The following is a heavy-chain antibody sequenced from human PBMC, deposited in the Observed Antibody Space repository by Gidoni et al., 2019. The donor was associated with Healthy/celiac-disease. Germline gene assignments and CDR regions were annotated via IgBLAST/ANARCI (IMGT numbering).Heavy chain of an antibody. V-gene: IGHV4-39*01. D-gene: IGHD6-13*01. CDR2: INYSGST. CDR3: AAIAAAGRAYYGMDV. Sequence: QLQLQESGPGLVKPSETLSRTCTVSGGSISSSSYYWGWIRQPPGKGLEWIGSINYSGSTYYNPSLKSRVTIAVDTSKNQFSLKLSSVTAADTAVYYCAAIAAAGRAYYGMDVWGQGTTVTVSS. J-gene: IGHJ6*02. CDR1: GGSISSSSYY.